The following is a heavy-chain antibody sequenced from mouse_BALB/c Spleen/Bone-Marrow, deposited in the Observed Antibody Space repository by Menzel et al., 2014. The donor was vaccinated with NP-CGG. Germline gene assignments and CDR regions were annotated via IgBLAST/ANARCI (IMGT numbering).Heavy chain of an antibody. CDR1: GFTFSNYG. CDR2: ISSGGSYT. V-gene: IGHV5-6*01. Sequence: EVQLVESGGDLVKPGGSLKLSCAASGFTFSNYGMSWVRQTPDKRLEWVATISSGGSYTYYPDSVKGRFTIFRDNAKNTLYLQMSSLKSEDTAMYYCARRDGGPMDYWGQGTSVTVSS. D-gene: IGHD2-3*01. CDR3: ARRDGGPMDY. J-gene: IGHJ4*01.